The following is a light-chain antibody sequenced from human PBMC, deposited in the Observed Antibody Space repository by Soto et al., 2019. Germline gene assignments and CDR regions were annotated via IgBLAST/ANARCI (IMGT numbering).Light chain of an antibody. CDR1: QSVNSN. CDR2: GAS. Sequence: EKVMTQSPAALSVSPGERATLSCRASQSVNSNLAWYQQKAGQAPRLLLYGASTRATGIPARFSGSASGTEFTLTISTLQSEDSAVYYCQLYNDWPLTFGGGTKVEIK. J-gene: IGKJ4*01. CDR3: QLYNDWPLT. V-gene: IGKV3-15*01.